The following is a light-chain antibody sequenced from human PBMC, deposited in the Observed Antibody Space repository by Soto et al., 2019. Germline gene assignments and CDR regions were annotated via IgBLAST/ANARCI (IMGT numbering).Light chain of an antibody. J-gene: IGKJ1*01. CDR1: QSVSSIY. V-gene: IGKV3-20*01. Sequence: EIVLTQSPGTLSLSPGERATLSCRASQSVSSIYLAWYQQKLGQAPRLLIYGASSRATGIPDRLSGSGSGTDFTLTISRLEPEDAAVYYCQQYGTLMWTFGQGTKVEIK. CDR2: GAS. CDR3: QQYGTLMWT.